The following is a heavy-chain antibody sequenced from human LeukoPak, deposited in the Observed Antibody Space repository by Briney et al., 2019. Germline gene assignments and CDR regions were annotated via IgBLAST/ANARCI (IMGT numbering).Heavy chain of an antibody. Sequence: SETLSLTCTVSGASVYSYYWNWIRQAPGKGLEWIGFISYIGSTNYDPSLRNRVTISLDTSKNQVFLKLNSVTAADTAVYYCAGNTNNLGDVDWFDPWGQGTLVTVSS. CDR2: ISYIGST. CDR1: GASVYSYY. D-gene: IGHD1/OR15-1a*01. J-gene: IGHJ5*02. CDR3: AGNTNNLGDVDWFDP. V-gene: IGHV4-59*02.